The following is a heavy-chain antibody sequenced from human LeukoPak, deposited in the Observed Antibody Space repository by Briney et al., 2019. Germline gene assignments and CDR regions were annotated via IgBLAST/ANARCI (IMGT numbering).Heavy chain of an antibody. D-gene: IGHD6-13*01. CDR1: GYTFTSYG. CDR2: ISAYNGNT. V-gene: IGHV1-18*01. CDR3: ARGRWSAAGRDRLNYYFDY. J-gene: IGHJ4*02. Sequence: ASVKVSCKASGYTFTSYGISWVRQAPGQGLEWMGWISAYNGNTNYAQKLQGRVTMTTDTSTGTAYMELSSLRSEDTAVYYCARGRWSAAGRDRLNYYFDYWGQGTLVTVSS.